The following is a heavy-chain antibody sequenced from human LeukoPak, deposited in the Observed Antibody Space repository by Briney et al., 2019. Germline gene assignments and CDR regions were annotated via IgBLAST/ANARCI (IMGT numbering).Heavy chain of an antibody. CDR3: ARRESASDQYCSSTSCSPSGNWFDP. J-gene: IGHJ5*02. CDR1: GGSFSGYY. D-gene: IGHD2-2*01. Sequence: PSETLSLTCAVYGGSFSGYYWSWIRQPPGKGLEWIGEINHSGSTNYNPSLKSRVTISVDTSKNQFSLKLSSVTAADTAVYYRARRESASDQYCSSTSCSPSGNWFDPWGQGTLVTVSS. V-gene: IGHV4-34*01. CDR2: INHSGST.